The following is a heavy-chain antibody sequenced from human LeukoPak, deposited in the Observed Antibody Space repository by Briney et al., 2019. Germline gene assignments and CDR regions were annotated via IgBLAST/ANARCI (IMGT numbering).Heavy chain of an antibody. CDR2: IKQDGSEA. V-gene: IGHV3-7*01. J-gene: IGHJ6*03. CDR3: ATRYCTIPACRASSYHCMDN. D-gene: IGHD2-8*01. Sequence: GGSLRLSCAASGFTFISYGMHWVRQAPGKGLEWVANIKQDGSEAYYVDSVKGRFTVSRDNAKNSLYLQLNSLGAEDTAVYYCATRYCTIPACRASSYHCMDNWGKGTTVTVSS. CDR1: GFTFISYG.